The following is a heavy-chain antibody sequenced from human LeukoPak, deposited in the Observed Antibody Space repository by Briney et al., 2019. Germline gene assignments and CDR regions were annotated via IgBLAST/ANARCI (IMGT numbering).Heavy chain of an antibody. CDR1: GFTFDDYA. D-gene: IGHD3-16*01. Sequence: GGSLRLSCAASGFTFDDYAMHWVRQAPGKGLEWVSGISWNSGSIGYADSVKGRFTISRDNAKNSLYLQMNSLRAEDTALYYCAKDSSKRGYYFDYWGQGTLVTVSS. CDR2: ISWNSGSI. CDR3: AKDSSKRGYYFDY. V-gene: IGHV3-9*01. J-gene: IGHJ4*02.